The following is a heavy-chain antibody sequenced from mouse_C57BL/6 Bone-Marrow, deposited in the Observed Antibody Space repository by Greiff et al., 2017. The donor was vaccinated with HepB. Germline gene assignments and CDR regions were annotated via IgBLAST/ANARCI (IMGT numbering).Heavy chain of an antibody. V-gene: IGHV3-6*01. CDR2: ISYDGSN. Sequence: DVKLQESGPGLVKPSQSLSLTCSVTGYSITSGYYWNWIRQFPGNKLEWMGYISYDGSNNYNPSLKNRISITRDTSKNQFFLKLNSVTTEDTATYYCAREGGLLGDYWGQGTTLTVSS. J-gene: IGHJ2*01. CDR1: GYSITSGYY. CDR3: AREGGLLGDY. D-gene: IGHD1-1*01.